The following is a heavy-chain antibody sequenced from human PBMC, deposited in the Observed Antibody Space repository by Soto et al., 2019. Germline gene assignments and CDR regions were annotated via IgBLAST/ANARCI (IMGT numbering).Heavy chain of an antibody. V-gene: IGHV1-18*01. Sequence: QVQLVQSGGEVKKPGASVKLSCTASGYTFTSYGISWVRQAPGQGLEWMGWISAYNGKTNYAQNVQGRVTMTTDTSTGTAYMDLRSLRSDDTAVYYCARGGDVNYYHGMDVWGQGTTVTVSS. J-gene: IGHJ6*02. D-gene: IGHD5-12*01. CDR2: ISAYNGKT. CDR1: GYTFTSYG. CDR3: ARGGDVNYYHGMDV.